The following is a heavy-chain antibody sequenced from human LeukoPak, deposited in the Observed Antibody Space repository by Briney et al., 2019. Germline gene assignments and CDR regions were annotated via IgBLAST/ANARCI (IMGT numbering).Heavy chain of an antibody. D-gene: IGHD7-27*01. CDR1: GGSISSYY. V-gene: IGHV4-59*01. J-gene: IGHJ6*02. Sequence: PSETLSLTCTVSGGSISSYYWSWIRQPPGKGLEWIGYIYYSGSTNYNPSLKSRVTISVDTSKNQFSLKLSSVTAADTAVYYCARGGNWEYYYYGMDVWGQGTTVTVSS. CDR3: ARGGNWEYYYYGMDV. CDR2: IYYSGST.